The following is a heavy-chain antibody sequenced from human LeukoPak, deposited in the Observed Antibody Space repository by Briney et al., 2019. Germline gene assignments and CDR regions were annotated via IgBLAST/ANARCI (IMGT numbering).Heavy chain of an antibody. J-gene: IGHJ4*02. Sequence: GASVKVSCEVSGYTLTELSMHWVRQAPGKGLEWMGGFDPEDGGTIYAQKFQGRVTMTEDTSTDTAYMELSSLRSEDTAVYYCATLTKDYDYVWGSYRYRVGLPDYWGQGTLVTVSS. D-gene: IGHD3-16*02. V-gene: IGHV1-24*01. CDR1: GYTLTELS. CDR3: ATLTKDYDYVWGSYRYRVGLPDY. CDR2: FDPEDGGT.